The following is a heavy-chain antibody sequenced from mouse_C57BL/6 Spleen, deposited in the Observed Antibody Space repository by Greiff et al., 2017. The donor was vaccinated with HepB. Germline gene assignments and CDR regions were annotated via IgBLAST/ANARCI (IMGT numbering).Heavy chain of an antibody. D-gene: IGHD2-4*01. Sequence: VQLQQSGPELVKPGASVKISCKASGYAFSSSWMNWVKQRPGKGLEWIGRIYPGDGDTNYNGKFKGKATLTADKSSSTAYMQLSSLTSEDSAVYFCARSGCYDYDVEVWFAYWGQGTLVTVSA. CDR3: ARSGCYDYDVEVWFAY. V-gene: IGHV1-82*01. J-gene: IGHJ3*01. CDR2: IYPGDGDT. CDR1: GYAFSSSW.